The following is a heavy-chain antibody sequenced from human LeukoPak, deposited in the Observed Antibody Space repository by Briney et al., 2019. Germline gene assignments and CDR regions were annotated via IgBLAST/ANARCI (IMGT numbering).Heavy chain of an antibody. CDR3: SSGPYFDY. J-gene: IGHJ4*02. CDR1: GGSFSSYY. V-gene: IGHV4-34*01. CDR2: INHSGST. D-gene: IGHD6-25*01. Sequence: SQTLSLTCALGGGSFSSYYWSCVPHPPGKGLEWIGEINHSGSTNYNPSLKSRVTISVDTSKNQFSLKLSSVTAADAAVYFCSSGPYFDYWGQGTLVTVSS.